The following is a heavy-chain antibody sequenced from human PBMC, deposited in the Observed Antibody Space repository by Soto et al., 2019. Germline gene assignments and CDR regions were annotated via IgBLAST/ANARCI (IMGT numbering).Heavy chain of an antibody. Sequence: ASVKVSCKASGYTFITYDINWVRQAPGQGLEWMGWMNPYNGNAGYAQKFQGRVTMTRNTSISTAYMELTSLKSNDTAVYFCARRKERSGPHYFDSWGKGTLVTVSS. CDR2: MNPYNGNA. CDR3: ARRKERSGPHYFDS. D-gene: IGHD1-1*01. J-gene: IGHJ4*02. V-gene: IGHV1-8*01. CDR1: GYTFITYD.